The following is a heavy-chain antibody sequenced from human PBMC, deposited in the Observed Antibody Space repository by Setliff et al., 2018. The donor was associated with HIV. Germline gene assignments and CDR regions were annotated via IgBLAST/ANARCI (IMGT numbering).Heavy chain of an antibody. Sequence: NPSETLSLTCSVSGDSISNSSSYWGWIRQPPGKELEWIGSIHFSWTTYYNPSLKSRVTISVDTSKNQFFLKLTSVTAADTAMYYCARSPDYWGQSTQVTVSS. V-gene: IGHV4-39*07. J-gene: IGHJ4*02. CDR3: ARSPDY. CDR1: GDSISNSSSY. CDR2: IHFSWTT.